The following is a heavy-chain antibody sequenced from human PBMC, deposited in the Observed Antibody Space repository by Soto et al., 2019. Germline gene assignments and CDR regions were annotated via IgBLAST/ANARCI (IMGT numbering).Heavy chain of an antibody. Sequence: QVQLVESGGGMVQPGRSLRLSCAASGLTFSRYGMHWVRQAPGKGLECVAIIPYDGSYKYYADSVKGRFTISRDNSRNTLYLQMDSLRAEDTALYYCATLNYGGYDCWGQGNLVTVSS. CDR2: IPYDGSYK. V-gene: IGHV3-30*03. D-gene: IGHD4-17*01. CDR3: ATLNYGGYDC. J-gene: IGHJ4*02. CDR1: GLTFSRYG.